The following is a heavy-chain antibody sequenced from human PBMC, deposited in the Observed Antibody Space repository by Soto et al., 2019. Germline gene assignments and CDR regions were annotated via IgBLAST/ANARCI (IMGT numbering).Heavy chain of an antibody. Sequence: EVPLLQSAGGLVQPGGSLRLSCAASGFTFDSYAMSWVRQAPGKGPEWVSALGGSGATTHYADSVKGRFTISRDNSKNTVYLQMNSLRVEDTAVYYCAKDAKGASAPYFFDDWGQGTLVIVSS. J-gene: IGHJ4*02. CDR2: LGGSGATT. CDR1: GFTFDSYA. D-gene: IGHD6-13*01. CDR3: AKDAKGASAPYFFDD. V-gene: IGHV3-23*01.